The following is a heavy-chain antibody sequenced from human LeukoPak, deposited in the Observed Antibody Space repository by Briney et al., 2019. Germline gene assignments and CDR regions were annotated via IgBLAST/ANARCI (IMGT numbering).Heavy chain of an antibody. CDR1: GFTFSSYA. V-gene: IGHV3-23*01. CDR3: AKEQLAYCGGDCSVDY. D-gene: IGHD2-21*02. J-gene: IGHJ4*02. Sequence: PGGSLRLSCAASGFTFSSYAMRWVRQAPGKGLEWVSAISGSGGSTYYADSVKGRFTISRDNSKNTLYLQMNSLRAEDTAVYYCAKEQLAYCGGDCSVDYWGQGTLVTVSS. CDR2: ISGSGGST.